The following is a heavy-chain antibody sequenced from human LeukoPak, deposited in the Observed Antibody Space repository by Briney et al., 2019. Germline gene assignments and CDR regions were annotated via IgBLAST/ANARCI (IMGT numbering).Heavy chain of an antibody. J-gene: IGHJ4*02. CDR1: GFTFDDYA. D-gene: IGHD4-17*01. V-gene: IGHV3-9*01. CDR3: AKDRYGDYEGTFDY. Sequence: GGPLRLSCAASGFTFDDYAMHWVRQAPGEGLEGVSGISWNSGRIVYADSVKGRFTISRDNAKNSLYLQMNSLRAEDTALYYCAKDRYGDYEGTFDYWGQGTLVTVSS. CDR2: ISWNSGRI.